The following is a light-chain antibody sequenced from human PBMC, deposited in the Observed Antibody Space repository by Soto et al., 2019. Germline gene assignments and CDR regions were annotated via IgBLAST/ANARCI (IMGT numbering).Light chain of an antibody. CDR1: QSVSSY. J-gene: IGKJ1*01. CDR3: QQYGGSPQT. Sequence: EIVLAQSPGTLSLSPGERATLSCRASQSVSSYLAWYQQKPGQAPRLLLYGASLRATGIPDRFSASGSGTDLTLTISRLEPGDFAVYYCQQYGGSPQTFGHGTRVELK. V-gene: IGKV3-20*01. CDR2: GAS.